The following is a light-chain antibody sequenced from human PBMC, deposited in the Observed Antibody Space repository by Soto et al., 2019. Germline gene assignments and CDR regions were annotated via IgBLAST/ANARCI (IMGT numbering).Light chain of an antibody. CDR3: QAWDSSTAV. J-gene: IGLJ2*01. V-gene: IGLV3-1*01. Sequence: SYELTQPPSVSVSPGQTASITCSGDNLGDKYACWYQQKPGQSPVLVIYQDSKRPSGIPERFSGSNSGNTATLTISGTQAMDEADYYCQAWDSSTAVFCGGTKVTV. CDR2: QDS. CDR1: NLGDKY.